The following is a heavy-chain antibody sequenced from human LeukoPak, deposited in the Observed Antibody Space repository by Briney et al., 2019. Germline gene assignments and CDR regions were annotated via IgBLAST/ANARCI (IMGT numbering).Heavy chain of an antibody. CDR1: GGSFSGYY. D-gene: IGHD2-21*02. CDR3: ARALGVTPPYYFSYGMDV. V-gene: IGHV3-7*03. Sequence: ETLSLTCAVYGGSFSGYYWSWIRQPPGKGLEWVANIKQDGIEKYYVDSVKGRFTISRDNAENSMYLQMNSLRAEDTAVYFCARALGVTPPYYFSYGMDVWGKGATVTVSS. CDR2: IKQDGIEK. J-gene: IGHJ6*04.